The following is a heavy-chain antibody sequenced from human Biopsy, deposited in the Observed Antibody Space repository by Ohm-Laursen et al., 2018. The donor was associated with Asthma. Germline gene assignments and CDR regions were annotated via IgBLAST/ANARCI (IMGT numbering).Heavy chain of an antibody. CDR2: IYYSGST. Sequence: TLSLTCTVSYGSITSGGYYWTWIRQHPGKGLEWIGFIYYSGSTYYNPSLKSRVSISIDTSKNQFSLKLSSVTAADTAVYYCARAQDYYDSRGYYRSFDYWAHGTLVTVSS. CDR1: YGSITSGGYY. V-gene: IGHV4-31*03. CDR3: ARAQDYYDSRGYYRSFDY. J-gene: IGHJ4*01. D-gene: IGHD3-22*01.